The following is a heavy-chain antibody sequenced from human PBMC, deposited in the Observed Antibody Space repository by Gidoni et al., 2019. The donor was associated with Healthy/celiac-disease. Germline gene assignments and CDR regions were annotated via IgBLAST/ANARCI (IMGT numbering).Heavy chain of an antibody. Sequence: QITLKESGPTLVKPTQTLTLTCTFSGFSLSTSGVGVGWIRQPPGKALEWLALIYWNDDKRYSPSLKSRLTITKDTSKNQVVLTMTNMDPVDTATYYCAHRQLGPPPPVGYGSGSYARFDPWGQGTLVTVSS. CDR2: IYWNDDK. J-gene: IGHJ5*02. CDR3: AHRQLGPPPPVGYGSGSYARFDP. D-gene: IGHD3-10*01. CDR1: GFSLSTSGVG. V-gene: IGHV2-5*01.